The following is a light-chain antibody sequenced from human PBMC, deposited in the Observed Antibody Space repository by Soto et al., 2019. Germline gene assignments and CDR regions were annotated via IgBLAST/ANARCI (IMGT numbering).Light chain of an antibody. Sequence: EIVMTQSPATLSVSPGERATLSCRASQSVSSNLAWYQQKPGQAPRLLIYGASTRATGIPARFSGSGSGTEFTLTISGLQSEDFAVYYCQQYNNWPPYTFGQGTELEIK. CDR3: QQYNNWPPYT. CDR2: GAS. J-gene: IGKJ2*01. V-gene: IGKV3-15*01. CDR1: QSVSSN.